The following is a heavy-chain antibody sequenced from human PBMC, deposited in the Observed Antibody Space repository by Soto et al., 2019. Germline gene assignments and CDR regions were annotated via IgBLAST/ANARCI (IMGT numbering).Heavy chain of an antibody. CDR1: GYKFTTFW. J-gene: IGHJ3*01. CDR3: ARTESGGSRDAFDV. V-gene: IGHV5-10-1*01. CDR2: IDPTDSFT. Sequence: PGESLKISCKASGYKFTTFWLNWVRQTPGKGLEWLGRIDPTDSFTNYSPPFEGHVTISVDRSISTAYLQWNSLQASDTAIYYCARTESGGSRDAFDVWGQGTTVTVSS. D-gene: IGHD2-15*01.